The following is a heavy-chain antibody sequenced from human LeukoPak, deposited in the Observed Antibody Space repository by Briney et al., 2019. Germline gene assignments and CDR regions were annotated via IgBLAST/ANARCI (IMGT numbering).Heavy chain of an antibody. J-gene: IGHJ4*02. D-gene: IGHD6-19*01. V-gene: IGHV1-18*01. CDR1: GYTFTSYG. CDR2: ISAYNGNT. CDR3: ARDPNSRGLFDY. Sequence: ASVKVSWKASGYTFTSYGISWVRQAPGQGLEWMGWISAYNGNTNYAQKLQGRVTMTTDTSTSTAYMELRSLRSDDTAVYYCARDPNSRGLFDYWGQGTLVTVSS.